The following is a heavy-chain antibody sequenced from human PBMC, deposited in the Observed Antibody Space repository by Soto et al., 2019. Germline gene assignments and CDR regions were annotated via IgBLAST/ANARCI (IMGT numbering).Heavy chain of an antibody. Sequence: QITLKESGPTLVKPTQTRTLTCTFSGFSLSTSGVGVGCIRQPPGKALEWLALIYWDDDKRYSPSLKRRLTITTDTSKNQVVLTMTNRDPVDTATYFCAHTLPPWGGMDVWGQGTTVTVS. CDR2: IYWDDDK. CDR1: GFSLSTSGVG. J-gene: IGHJ6*02. V-gene: IGHV2-5*02. CDR3: AHTLPPWGGMDV. D-gene: IGHD7-27*01.